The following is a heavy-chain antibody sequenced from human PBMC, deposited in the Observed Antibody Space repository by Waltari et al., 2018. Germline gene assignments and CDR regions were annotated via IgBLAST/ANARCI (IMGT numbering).Heavy chain of an antibody. CDR1: GGTFSTSA. CDR3: ARDPGDFGFYYGLDV. Sequence: QVQLVQSGAEVKKPGSSVKVSCKASGGTFSTSAIRWVRQAPGQGLEWMGRITPLFDTTHYAQKFQGRVIITADESTTTVFMELSSLRSDDTAMYYCARDPGDFGFYYGLDVWGQGTTIAVSS. D-gene: IGHD3-16*01. V-gene: IGHV1-69*18. J-gene: IGHJ6*02. CDR2: ITPLFDTT.